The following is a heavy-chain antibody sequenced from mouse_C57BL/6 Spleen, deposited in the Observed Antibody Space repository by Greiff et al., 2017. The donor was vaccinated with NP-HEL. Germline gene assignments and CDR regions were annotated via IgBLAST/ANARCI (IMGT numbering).Heavy chain of an antibody. Sequence: EVQRVESGGGLVKPGGSLKLSCAASGFTFSDYGMHWVRQAPEKGLEWVAYISSGSSTIYYADTVKGRFTISRDNAKNTLFLQMTSLRSEDTAMYYCARPFSSLDRSVLFAYWVQGTLVTVSA. J-gene: IGHJ3*01. CDR2: ISSGSSTI. V-gene: IGHV5-17*01. D-gene: IGHD3-2*02. CDR3: ARPFSSLDRSVLFAY. CDR1: GFTFSDYG.